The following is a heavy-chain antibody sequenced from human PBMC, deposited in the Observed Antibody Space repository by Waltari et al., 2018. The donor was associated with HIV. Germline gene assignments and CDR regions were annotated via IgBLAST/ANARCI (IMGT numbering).Heavy chain of an antibody. CDR2: IYYSGST. J-gene: IGHJ3*02. D-gene: IGHD6-13*01. Sequence: QLQLQESGPGLVKPSETLSLTCIVSGGSISSRNYDWGWIRQPPGKGLEWIGSIYYSGSTYYNPSLKSRVTISVDTSKNQFSLKVNSVTAADTAVYYCARDQGIAAPDDAFDIWGQGTMVTVSS. CDR3: ARDQGIAAPDDAFDI. CDR1: GGSISSRNYD. V-gene: IGHV4-39*07.